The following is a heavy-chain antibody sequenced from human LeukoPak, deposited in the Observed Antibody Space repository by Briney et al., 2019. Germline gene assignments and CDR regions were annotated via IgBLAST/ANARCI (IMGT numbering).Heavy chain of an antibody. CDR1: GYTFTGYY. CDR3: ARIEDFRAAADY. D-gene: IGHD6-13*01. V-gene: IGHV1-2*02. CDR2: INPNSGGT. Sequence: VASVKVSCKASGYTFTGYYMHWVRQAPGQGLEWMGWINPNSGGTNYAQKFQGRVTMTRDTSISTAYMELSRLRSDGTAVYYCARIEDFRAAADYWGQGTLVTVSS. J-gene: IGHJ4*02.